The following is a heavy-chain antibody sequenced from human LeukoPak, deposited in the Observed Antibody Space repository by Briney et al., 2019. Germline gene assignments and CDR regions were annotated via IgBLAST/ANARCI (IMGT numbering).Heavy chain of an antibody. J-gene: IGHJ3*02. D-gene: IGHD3-3*01. Sequence: PSETLSLTCTVSGGSISSHYWSWIRQPPGKGLEWIGYIYYSGSTNYNPSLKSRVTISVDTSKNQFSLKLSSVTAADTAVYYCAREGEHYEDAFDIWGQGTMATVSS. V-gene: IGHV4-59*11. CDR3: AREGEHYEDAFDI. CDR1: GGSISSHY. CDR2: IYYSGST.